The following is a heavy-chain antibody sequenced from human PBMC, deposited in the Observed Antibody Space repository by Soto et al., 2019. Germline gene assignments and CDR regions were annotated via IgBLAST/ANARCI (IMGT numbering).Heavy chain of an antibody. D-gene: IGHD3-3*01. J-gene: IGHJ3*02. CDR2: INHSGST. Sequence: PSESLSLTCAACGGSVRSYDWGGICQPPGKGLEWIGEINHSGSTNYNPSLKSRVTISVDTSKNQFSLTLSSVTAADTAVYYCARRRRYYDFWSGYYMTPPLPRRTPRDGFDIWGQGTMVTVSS. CDR3: ARRRRYYDFWSGYYMTPPLPRRTPRDGFDI. V-gene: IGHV4-34*01. CDR1: GGSVRSYD.